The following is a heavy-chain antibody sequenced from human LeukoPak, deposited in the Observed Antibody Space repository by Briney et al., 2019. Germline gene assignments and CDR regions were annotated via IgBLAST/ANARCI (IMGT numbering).Heavy chain of an antibody. V-gene: IGHV3-23*01. CDR1: GFTFSSYA. J-gene: IGHJ5*02. CDR3: ARQPRQQLVWNWFDP. CDR2: ISGSGGST. Sequence: GGSLRLSCAASGFTFSSYAMSWVRQAPGKGLEWVSAISGSGGSTYYADSVKGRFTISRNNSKNTLYLQMNSLRAEDTAVYYCARQPRQQLVWNWFDPWGQGTLVTVSS. D-gene: IGHD6-13*01.